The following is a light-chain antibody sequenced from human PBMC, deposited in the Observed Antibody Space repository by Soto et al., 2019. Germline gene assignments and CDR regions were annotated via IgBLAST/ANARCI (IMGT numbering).Light chain of an antibody. CDR2: AAS. CDR3: QQSYSTPRMYT. CDR1: QHVSIY. Sequence: DSQMTQSPSSLSASVGDRVTITCRASQHVSIYLNWYQQKPGKAPKLLIYAASNLQSGVPSRLSGSGSGTEVTLTINSLQPEDFATYYCQQSYSTPRMYTFGQGTKLEIK. J-gene: IGKJ2*01. V-gene: IGKV1-39*01.